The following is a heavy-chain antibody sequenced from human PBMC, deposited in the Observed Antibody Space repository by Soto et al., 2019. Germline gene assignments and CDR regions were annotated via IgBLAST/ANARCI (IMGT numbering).Heavy chain of an antibody. CDR1: GFTFSSYA. D-gene: IGHD3-10*01. Sequence: GGSLRLSCAASGFTFSSYAMSWVRQAPGKGLEWVSAISGSGGSTYYADSVKGRFTISRDNSKNTLYLQMNSLRAEDTAVYYCAKDRKPARVEGIRGVTYFDYWGQGTLVTVSS. V-gene: IGHV3-23*01. J-gene: IGHJ4*02. CDR3: AKDRKPARVEGIRGVTYFDY. CDR2: ISGSGGST.